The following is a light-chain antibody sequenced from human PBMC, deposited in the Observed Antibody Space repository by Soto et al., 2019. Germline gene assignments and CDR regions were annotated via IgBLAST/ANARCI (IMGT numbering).Light chain of an antibody. CDR1: SSDVGSYNY. Sequence: QSALTQPASVSGSPGQSITISCTGTSSDVGSYNYVSWYQQHPGKAPKLMIYDVSNRPSGVSNRFSGSKSGNTASLTISGLQAEDEANYYCSSYTSSSTVAIGGGTKVTVL. V-gene: IGLV2-14*03. J-gene: IGLJ2*01. CDR2: DVS. CDR3: SSYTSSSTVA.